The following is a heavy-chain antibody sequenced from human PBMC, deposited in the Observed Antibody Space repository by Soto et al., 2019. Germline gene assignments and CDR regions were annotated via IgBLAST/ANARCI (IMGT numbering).Heavy chain of an antibody. CDR2: ISGSGGST. CDR3: AKDRYDYGDSRAEYFQH. V-gene: IGHV3-23*01. CDR1: GFTFSSYA. J-gene: IGHJ1*01. Sequence: PGGSLRLSCAASGFTFSSYAMSWVRQAPGKGLEWVSAISGSGGSTYYADSVKGRFTISRDNSKNTLYLQMNSLRAEDTAVYYCAKDRYDYGDSRAEYFQHWGQGTLVTVPS. D-gene: IGHD4-17*01.